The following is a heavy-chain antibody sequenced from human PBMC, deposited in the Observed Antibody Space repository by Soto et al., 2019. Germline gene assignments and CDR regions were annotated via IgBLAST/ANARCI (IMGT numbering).Heavy chain of an antibody. D-gene: IGHD6-13*01. CDR2: IYYRGTT. V-gene: IGHV4-39*01. Sequence: SETLSLTCTVSGVSISNTTYYWGWIRQPPGKGLEWIGSIYYRGTTYYNPSLRSRVTISVDTSQNQFSLNLYSVTATDTAVYYCARQKYSSSCFDYWGQGTLVTVSS. CDR3: ARQKYSSSCFDY. J-gene: IGHJ4*02. CDR1: GVSISNTTYY.